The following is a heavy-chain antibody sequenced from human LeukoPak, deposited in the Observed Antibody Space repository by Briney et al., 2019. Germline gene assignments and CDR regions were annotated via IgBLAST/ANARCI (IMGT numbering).Heavy chain of an antibody. CDR3: ARDLGSSWFEPLDY. D-gene: IGHD6-13*01. V-gene: IGHV4-4*02. Sequence: SETLSLTCAVSGGSISSSAWWSWVRQPPGKGLEWIGEVYHSGSTNYNSFLKSRVTISVDESKNQFSLKLTSATAADTAVYYCARDLGSSWFEPLDYWGQGILVIVSS. CDR1: GGSISSSAW. J-gene: IGHJ4*02. CDR2: VYHSGST.